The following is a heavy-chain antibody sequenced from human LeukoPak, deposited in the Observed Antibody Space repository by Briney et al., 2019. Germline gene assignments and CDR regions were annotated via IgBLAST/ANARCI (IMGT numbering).Heavy chain of an antibody. CDR3: ARQSLAASGLDY. D-gene: IGHD6-13*01. CDR2: IRSKANSYAT. J-gene: IGHJ4*02. V-gene: IGHV3-73*01. Sequence: GGSLRLSCAASGFTFSGSAMHWVRQASGKGLEWVGRIRSKANSYATAYAASVKGRFTISRDNFKNTVVLQMNSLSVDDTAIYYCARQSLAASGLDYWGQGMLVTVSS. CDR1: GFTFSGSA.